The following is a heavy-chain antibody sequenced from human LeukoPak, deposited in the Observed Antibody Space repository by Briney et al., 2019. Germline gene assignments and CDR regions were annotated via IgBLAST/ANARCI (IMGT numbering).Heavy chain of an antibody. V-gene: IGHV4-34*01. CDR1: GGSFSGYY. J-gene: IGHJ4*02. CDR2: INHSGST. Sequence: PSETLSLTCAVYGGSFSGYYWSWIRQPPGKGLEWIGEINHSGSTNYNPSLKSRVTISVDTSKNQFSLKLSSVTAADTAVYYCARAYSGSYYRWGQGTLVTVSS. CDR3: ARAYSGSYYR. D-gene: IGHD6-19*01.